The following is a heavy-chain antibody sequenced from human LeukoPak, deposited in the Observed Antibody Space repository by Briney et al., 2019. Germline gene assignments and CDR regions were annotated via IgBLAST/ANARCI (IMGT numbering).Heavy chain of an antibody. D-gene: IGHD3-22*01. CDR1: GGSISSYY. V-gene: IGHV4-4*07. CDR2: IYTSGST. Sequence: PSETLSLTCTVSGGSISSYYWSWIRQPAGKGLEWIGRIYTSGSTSYNPSLKSRVTMSVDTSKNQFSLKLSSVTAADTAVYYCARERYYDSSGYYFPSFYYGMDVWGQGTTVTVSS. J-gene: IGHJ6*02. CDR3: ARERYYDSSGYYFPSFYYGMDV.